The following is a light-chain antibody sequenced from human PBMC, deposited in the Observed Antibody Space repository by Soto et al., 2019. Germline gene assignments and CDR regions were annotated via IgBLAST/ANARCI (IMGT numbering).Light chain of an antibody. Sequence: EIVVTQSPATLSASPGERVTLSCRASQFVSRRLAWYQQRPGQVPRLLIYDTFTRAPGISARFSGSGSGTEFPLPIRSLQAEDFSGLYLPEDIHWAPGMVGPGNTVDCK. J-gene: IGKJ3*01. CDR3: PEDIHWAPGM. V-gene: IGKV3-15*01. CDR2: DTF. CDR1: QFVSRR.